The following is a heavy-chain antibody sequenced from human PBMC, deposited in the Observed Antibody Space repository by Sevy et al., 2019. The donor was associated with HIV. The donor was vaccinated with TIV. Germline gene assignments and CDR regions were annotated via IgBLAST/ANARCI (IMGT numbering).Heavy chain of an antibody. Sequence: SGPTLVKPTQTLTLTCTFSGFSLSTNGVGVGWIRQPPGKALEWLAIIYWDDDKPYSPALKSRLTVTKDTSKNQVVLTLTNVDPLDTGTYYCARRRVLGHCTIDNCHGWAEDAFDIWGQGTVVTVSS. CDR2: IYWDDDK. D-gene: IGHD2-8*01. CDR3: ARRRVLGHCTIDNCHGWAEDAFDI. CDR1: GFSLSTNGVG. J-gene: IGHJ3*02. V-gene: IGHV2-5*02.